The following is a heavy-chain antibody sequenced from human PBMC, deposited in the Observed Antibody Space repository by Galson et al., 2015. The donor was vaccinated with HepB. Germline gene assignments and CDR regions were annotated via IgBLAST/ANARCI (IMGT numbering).Heavy chain of an antibody. D-gene: IGHD6-25*01. Sequence: SLRLSCAASGFTFSSYSMNWVRQAPGKGLEWVSYISSSSTIYYADSAKGRFTISRDNAKNSLYLQMNSLRDEDTAVYYCARDGYSSGWYYYYYDMDVWGQGTTVTVSS. J-gene: IGHJ6*02. CDR3: ARDGYSSGWYYYYYDMDV. CDR1: GFTFSSYS. V-gene: IGHV3-48*02. CDR2: ISSSSTI.